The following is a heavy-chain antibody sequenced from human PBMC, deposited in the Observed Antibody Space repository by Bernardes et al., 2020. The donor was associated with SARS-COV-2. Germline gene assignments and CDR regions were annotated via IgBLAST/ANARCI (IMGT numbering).Heavy chain of an antibody. D-gene: IGHD1-26*01. V-gene: IGHV3-53*01. CDR3: ARGPSGTYRGNYFDY. J-gene: IGHJ4*02. CDR1: GFTVSNIY. CDR2: VYRGGST. Sequence: GGSLRLSCAVSGFTVSNIYMGWVRQAPGKGLEWVSVVYRGGSTDHADSVKGRFTISRDNSENTLSLQMNSLRVEDTAVYYCARGPSGTYRGNYFDYWGQGILVTVSS.